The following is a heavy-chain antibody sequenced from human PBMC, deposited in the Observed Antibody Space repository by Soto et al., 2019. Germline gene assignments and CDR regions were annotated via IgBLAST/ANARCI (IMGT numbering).Heavy chain of an antibody. Sequence: RASETLSLTCAISGDSVSSNSAAWNWIRQSPSRGLEWLGRTYYRSKWYNDYAVSVKSRITINPDTSKNQFSLQLNSVTPEDTAVYYCARERYYDFWSGYHDAFDIWGQGTMVTVSS. V-gene: IGHV6-1*01. D-gene: IGHD3-3*01. CDR2: TYYRSKWYN. CDR1: GDSVSSNSAA. J-gene: IGHJ3*02. CDR3: ARERYYDFWSGYHDAFDI.